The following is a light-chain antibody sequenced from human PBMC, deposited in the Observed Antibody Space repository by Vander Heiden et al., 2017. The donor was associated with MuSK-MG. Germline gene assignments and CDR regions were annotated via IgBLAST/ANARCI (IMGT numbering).Light chain of an antibody. CDR3: QQRSNWPLT. CDR1: HSISSS. V-gene: IGKV3-11*01. J-gene: IGKJ4*01. Sequence: DIVLTQSPATLSLSPGERATLSCSTSHSISSSLAWYQQKAGEAPRLLIYDASNRATGIPARFSGSGSGTDFTLTISSLEPEDFAVYYCQQRSNWPLTFGGGTKVEIK. CDR2: DAS.